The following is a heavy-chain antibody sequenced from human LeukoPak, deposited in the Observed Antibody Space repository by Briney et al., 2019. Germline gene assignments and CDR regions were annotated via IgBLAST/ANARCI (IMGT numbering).Heavy chain of an antibody. Sequence: ASVKVSCKASGYTFTGYYIHWVRQAPGRGLEWMGWLNPNSGDTKYAQKFQGRVTMTGDTYSSTAYMELYSLRSDDTAVFYCARGGNAITVRLLGFRGQGSLVTVSS. V-gene: IGHV1-2*02. CDR3: ARGGNAITVRLLGF. D-gene: IGHD5-12*01. J-gene: IGHJ4*02. CDR2: LNPNSGDT. CDR1: GYTFTGYY.